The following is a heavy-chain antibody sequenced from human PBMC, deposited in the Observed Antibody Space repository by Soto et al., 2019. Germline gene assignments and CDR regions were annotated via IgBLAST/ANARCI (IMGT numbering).Heavy chain of an antibody. CDR3: VKYQGYSGYDSDY. CDR1: GFTFSSYA. J-gene: IGHJ4*02. V-gene: IGHV3-23*01. D-gene: IGHD5-12*01. Sequence: GWSLRLSCAASGFTFSSYAMSWVRQAPGKGLEWVSAISGSGGSTYYADSVKGRFTISRDNSKNTLYLQMNSLRAEDTAVYYCVKYQGYSGYDSDYWVQGTMVSVSS. CDR2: ISGSGGST.